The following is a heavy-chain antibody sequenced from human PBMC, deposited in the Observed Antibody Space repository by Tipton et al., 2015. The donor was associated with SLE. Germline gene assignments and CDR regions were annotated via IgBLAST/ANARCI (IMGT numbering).Heavy chain of an antibody. V-gene: IGHV4-39*01. D-gene: IGHD3-10*01. CDR1: GGSISSSSYY. Sequence: TLSLTCTVSGGSISSSSYYWGWIRQPPGKGLEWIGSIYYSGSTYYNPSLKSRVTISVDTSKNQFSLKLSSVTAADTAVYYCARHRLRYYGSGSYNPNYYYYGMDVWGQGTTATVSS. CDR2: IYYSGST. CDR3: ARHRLRYYGSGSYNPNYYYYGMDV. J-gene: IGHJ6*02.